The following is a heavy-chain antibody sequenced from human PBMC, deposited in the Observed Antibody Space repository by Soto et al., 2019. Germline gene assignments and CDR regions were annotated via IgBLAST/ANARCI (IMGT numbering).Heavy chain of an antibody. J-gene: IGHJ4*02. D-gene: IGHD4-4*01. CDR2: ISGSGNYT. V-gene: IGHV3-21*01. Sequence: GGSLRLSCAPSGFTFSTYSMNWIRQAPGEGLEWVSSISGSGNYTHYADFLRGRFTITRDNAKTSLYLQMNSLRAADTAVYYCAREGINNYNEYYFDSWGQGTVVTVSS. CDR3: AREGINNYNEYYFDS. CDR1: GFTFSTYS.